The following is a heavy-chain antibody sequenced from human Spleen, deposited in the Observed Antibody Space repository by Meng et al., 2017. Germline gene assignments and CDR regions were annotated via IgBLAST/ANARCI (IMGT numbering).Heavy chain of an antibody. CDR1: GFSVSHNY. Sequence: GGSLRLSCAASGFSVSHNYMSWVRQAPGKGLVWVSRINSDGSSTTYADSVKGRFTISRDNARNTLYLQMNSLRAEDTAVYYCARDLTTTVLFQPYGMDVWGQGTTVTVSS. D-gene: IGHD4-17*01. V-gene: IGHV3-74*01. CDR2: INSDGSST. J-gene: IGHJ6*02. CDR3: ARDLTTTVLFQPYGMDV.